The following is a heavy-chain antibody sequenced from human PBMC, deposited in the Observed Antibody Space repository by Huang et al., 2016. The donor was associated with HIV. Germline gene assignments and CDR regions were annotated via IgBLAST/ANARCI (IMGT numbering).Heavy chain of an antibody. Sequence: QVQLHQWGAGLLKPSETLSLTCAVYGGSFSGYYWSWIRQPPGKGLEWIGEITHSGSNNYNPSRKSRVTISEETSKNQFSLKLSSVTAADTAVYYCARAPHYGSGSYYYWGQGTLVTVSS. CDR2: ITHSGSN. V-gene: IGHV4-34*01. J-gene: IGHJ4*02. CDR1: GGSFSGYY. CDR3: ARAPHYGSGSYYY. D-gene: IGHD3-10*01.